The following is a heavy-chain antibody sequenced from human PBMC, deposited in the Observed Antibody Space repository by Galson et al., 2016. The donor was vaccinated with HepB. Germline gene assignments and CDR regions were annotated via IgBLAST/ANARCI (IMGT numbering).Heavy chain of an antibody. J-gene: IGHJ6*03. CDR1: GFTFGDYA. Sequence: SLRLSCAASGFTFGDYAMSWFRQAPGKGPEWVAFIRSKAFDETTEYAASVKGRFTISRDDSKSIAYLQMNSLKTEDTAVYYCTRDKLRAVAGFYYYYYYMDVWGKETTVTVSS. V-gene: IGHV3-49*03. CDR2: IRSKAFDETT. CDR3: TRDKLRAVAGFYYYYYYMDV. D-gene: IGHD6-19*01.